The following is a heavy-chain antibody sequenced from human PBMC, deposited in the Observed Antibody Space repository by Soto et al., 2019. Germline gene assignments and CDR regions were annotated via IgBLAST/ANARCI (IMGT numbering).Heavy chain of an antibody. CDR1: GFTFSNYA. Sequence: PGGSLRLSCTASGFTFSNYAMSWVRQAPGKGLEWVSAITRTDSTYYADSVKGRFTISRDNSRDTAVYYCARAYSGRLPRRADYYFAMDVWGQGTTVTV. CDR3: YYFAMDV. D-gene: IGHD3-10*01. CDR2: ITRTDST. V-gene: IGHV3-23*01. J-gene: IGHJ6*02.